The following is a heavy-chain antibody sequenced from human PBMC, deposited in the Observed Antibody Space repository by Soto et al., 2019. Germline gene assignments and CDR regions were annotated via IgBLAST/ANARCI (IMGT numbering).Heavy chain of an antibody. Sequence: PSETLSLTCAVYGGSFSGYYWSWIRQPPGKGLEWIGEINHSGSTNYNPSLKSRVTISVDTSKNQFSLKLSSVTAADTAVYYCARGRGSYSYYGMDVWGQGTTVTVSS. CDR2: INHSGST. D-gene: IGHD1-26*01. V-gene: IGHV4-34*01. J-gene: IGHJ6*02. CDR3: ARGRGSYSYYGMDV. CDR1: GGSFSGYY.